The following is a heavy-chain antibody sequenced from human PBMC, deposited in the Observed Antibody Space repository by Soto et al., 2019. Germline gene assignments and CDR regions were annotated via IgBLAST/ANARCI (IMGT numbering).Heavy chain of an antibody. J-gene: IGHJ4*02. CDR1: GYTFTSYA. CDR2: INAGNGNT. CDR3: AREDSSSWYSLDY. V-gene: IGHV1-3*01. D-gene: IGHD6-13*01. Sequence: QVQLVQSGAEVKKPGASVKVSCKASGYTFTSYAMHWVRQAPGQRLEWMGWINAGNGNTKYSQKFQGRVTITRDTSASTAYRELSSLRSEDTAVYYWAREDSSSWYSLDYWGQGTLVTVSS.